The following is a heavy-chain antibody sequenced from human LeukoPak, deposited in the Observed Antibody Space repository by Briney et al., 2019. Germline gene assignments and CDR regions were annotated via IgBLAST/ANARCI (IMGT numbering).Heavy chain of an antibody. J-gene: IGHJ4*02. Sequence: ASVKVSCKASGYTFTGYYMHWVRQAPGQGLEWMGWINPNSGGTNYAQKFQGRVTMTRDTSVSTAYMELSRLRSDDTAVYYCARDRTRTGYSSGWYHDYWGQGTLVTVSS. CDR3: ARDRTRTGYSSGWYHDY. CDR2: INPNSGGT. D-gene: IGHD6-19*01. V-gene: IGHV1-2*02. CDR1: GYTFTGYY.